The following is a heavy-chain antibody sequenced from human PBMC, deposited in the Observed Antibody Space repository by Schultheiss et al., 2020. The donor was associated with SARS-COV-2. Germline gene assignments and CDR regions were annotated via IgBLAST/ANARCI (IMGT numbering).Heavy chain of an antibody. CDR1: GFTFSSYG. Sequence: GESLKISCAASGFTFSSYGIHWVRQAPGKGLEWVAVVSYDGNNKYYADSVKGRFTISRDNSKNTLYLQMDSLRAEDTAVYYCAKSHNWNVYYFDYWGQGTLVTVSS. CDR3: AKSHNWNVYYFDY. J-gene: IGHJ4*02. V-gene: IGHV3-30*18. D-gene: IGHD1-20*01. CDR2: VSYDGNNK.